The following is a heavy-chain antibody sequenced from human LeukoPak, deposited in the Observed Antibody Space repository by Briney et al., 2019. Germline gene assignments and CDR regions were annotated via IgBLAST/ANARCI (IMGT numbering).Heavy chain of an antibody. V-gene: IGHV1-2*06. Sequence: GASVKVSCKASGYTFTSYGISWVRQAPGQGLEWMGRINPNSGGTNYAQKFQGRVTMTRDTSISTAYMELSRLRSDDTAVYYCASFSSTMITFWSGHDGAFDIWGQGTMVTVSS. J-gene: IGHJ3*02. CDR2: INPNSGGT. CDR3: ASFSSTMITFWSGHDGAFDI. CDR1: GYTFTSYG. D-gene: IGHD3-16*01.